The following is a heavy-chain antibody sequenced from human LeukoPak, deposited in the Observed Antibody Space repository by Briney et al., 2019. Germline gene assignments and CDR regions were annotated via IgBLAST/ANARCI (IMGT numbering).Heavy chain of an antibody. CDR2: IYTSGRT. J-gene: IGHJ3*02. CDR1: GGSISSYY. D-gene: IGHD6-13*01. Sequence: SETLSLTCTVSGGSISSYYWGWIRPPPGKGLGWIGRIYTSGRTNYNPSLKSRVTMSVDTSKNQFSLKLSSVTAADTAVYYCARTISSSWHVEGAFDIWGQGTMVTVSS. V-gene: IGHV4-4*07. CDR3: ARTISSSWHVEGAFDI.